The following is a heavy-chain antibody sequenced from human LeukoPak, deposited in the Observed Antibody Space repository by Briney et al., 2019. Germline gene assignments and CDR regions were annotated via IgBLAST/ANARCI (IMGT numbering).Heavy chain of an antibody. CDR3: ARPTYGDYEPFFDY. V-gene: IGHV3-21*01. J-gene: IGHJ4*02. D-gene: IGHD4-17*01. CDR2: ISSSSTYI. CDR1: GFTFSSYS. Sequence: PGGSLRLSCAASGFTFSSYSMSWVRQAPGKGLGWVSSISSSSTYIYYADSVKGRFTISRDNAKNSLYLQMNSLRAEDTAVYYCARPTYGDYEPFFDYWGQGALVTVSS.